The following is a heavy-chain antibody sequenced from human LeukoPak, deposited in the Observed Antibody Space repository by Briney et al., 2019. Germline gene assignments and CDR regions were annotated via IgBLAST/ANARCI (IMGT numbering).Heavy chain of an antibody. Sequence: GGSLRLSCAASGFTFSSYAMHWVRQAPGKGLEYVSAISSNGGSTYYADSVKGRFTISRDNSKNTLYLQMGSLRAEDMAVYYCARGGSTVVTPFDCWGQGTLVTVSS. J-gene: IGHJ4*02. D-gene: IGHD4-23*01. CDR2: ISSNGGST. V-gene: IGHV3-64*02. CDR1: GFTFSSYA. CDR3: ARGGSTVVTPFDC.